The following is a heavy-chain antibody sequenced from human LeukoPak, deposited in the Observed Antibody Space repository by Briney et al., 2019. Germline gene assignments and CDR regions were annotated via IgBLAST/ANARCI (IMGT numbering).Heavy chain of an antibody. D-gene: IGHD2-2*01. V-gene: IGHV3-48*03. CDR3: ARGTGEGIVVVPAAILYYYYGMDV. J-gene: IGHJ6*02. Sequence: PGGSLRLSCAASGFTFSSYEMNWVRQAPGKGLEWVSYISSSGGTIYYADSVKGRFTVSRDNAKNSLYLQMNSLRAEDTAVYYCARGTGEGIVVVPAAILYYYYGMDVWGQGTTVTVSS. CDR1: GFTFSSYE. CDR2: ISSSGGTI.